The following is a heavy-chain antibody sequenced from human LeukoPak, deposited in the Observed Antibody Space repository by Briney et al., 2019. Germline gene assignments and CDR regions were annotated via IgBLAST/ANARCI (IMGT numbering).Heavy chain of an antibody. V-gene: IGHV6-1*01. CDR3: AREGPDAFDI. Sequence: SQTLSLTCAISGDSVSTNSADWNWVRQSPSRGLEWLGRAYYRSKWFNDYAVSVKSRITINPDTSKIQLSLQLNSVTPEDTAVYFCAREGPDAFDIWGQGTVVTVSS. CDR2: AYYRSKWFN. CDR1: GDSVSTNSAD. J-gene: IGHJ3*02.